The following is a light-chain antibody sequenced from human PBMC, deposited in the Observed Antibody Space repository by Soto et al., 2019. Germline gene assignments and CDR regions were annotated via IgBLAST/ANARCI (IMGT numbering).Light chain of an antibody. V-gene: IGKV3-20*01. CDR1: QSISSSY. CDR3: QQYNNWPPIT. Sequence: IVLTQPPGTLSLSPGKRDTLSCRASQSISSSYLAWYQQRPGQAPRLLIYGASSRATGIPDRFSGSGSGTEFTLTISSLQSEDFAVYYCQQYNNWPPITFGQGTRLEI. J-gene: IGKJ5*01. CDR2: GAS.